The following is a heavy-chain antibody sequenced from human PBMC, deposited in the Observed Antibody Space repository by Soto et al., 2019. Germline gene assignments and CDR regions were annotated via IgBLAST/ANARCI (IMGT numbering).Heavy chain of an antibody. J-gene: IGHJ4*02. Sequence: QLQLQESGPGLVKHSETLSLTCTVSGGSISSSSYYWGWIRQRPGKGVEWIGRIYYSGSTYYTPSIKSRVTISLDTNTNQFSLKRSSVTAAETVVYYYARLEITMILEVIGYWGQETMVTASS. CDR3: ARLEITMILEVIGY. V-gene: IGHV4-39*01. CDR1: GGSISSSSYY. CDR2: IYYSGST. D-gene: IGHD3-22*01.